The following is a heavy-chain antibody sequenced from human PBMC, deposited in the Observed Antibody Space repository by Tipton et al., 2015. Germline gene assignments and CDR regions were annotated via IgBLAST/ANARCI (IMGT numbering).Heavy chain of an antibody. J-gene: IGHJ4*01. CDR2: IYYSGST. CDR3: ARFRFDYFDY. D-gene: IGHD3-3*01. CDR1: GGSVSTSNYY. V-gene: IGHV4-61*01. Sequence: TLSLTCTVSGGSVSTSNYYWGWIRQSPGKGLEWIGYIYYSGSTKYSPSLKSRVTISVDSSKTQLSLKLRSVTAADTAVYYCARFRFDYFDYWGHGTLVTVSS.